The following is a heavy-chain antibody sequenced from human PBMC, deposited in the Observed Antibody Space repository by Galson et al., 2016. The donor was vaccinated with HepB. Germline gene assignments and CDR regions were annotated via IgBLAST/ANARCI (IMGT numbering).Heavy chain of an antibody. Sequence: SVKVSCKASGYTLTDYYIHWVRQAPGQGLEWMGWINPNSGGTNYTQKFQGRVTMARDTSISTAYMELSGLKSDDTAVYYCVRVFTMVRGVTNTFYYYGMDVWGQGTTVTVSS. CDR3: VRVFTMVRGVTNTFYYYGMDV. V-gene: IGHV1-2*02. D-gene: IGHD3-10*01. CDR1: GYTLTDYY. J-gene: IGHJ6*02. CDR2: INPNSGGT.